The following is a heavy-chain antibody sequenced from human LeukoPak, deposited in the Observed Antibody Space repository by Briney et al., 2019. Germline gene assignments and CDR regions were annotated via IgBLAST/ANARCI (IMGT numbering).Heavy chain of an antibody. D-gene: IGHD2-15*01. CDR2: VYYSGST. Sequence: PSETLSLTCVVSGGSVSGYYWGWIRQPPGRGLEWIGYVYYSGSTNYNPSFKSRITISVDTSRNQFSLQLSSVTAADTAVYYCARIHRYCSGGACYVLDNWGQGTLVAVSS. V-gene: IGHV4-59*02. CDR1: GGSVSGYY. CDR3: ARIHRYCSGGACYVLDN. J-gene: IGHJ4*02.